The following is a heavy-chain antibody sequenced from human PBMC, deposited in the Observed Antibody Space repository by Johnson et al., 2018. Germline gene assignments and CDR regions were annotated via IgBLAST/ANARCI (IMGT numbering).Heavy chain of an antibody. J-gene: IGHJ6*02. CDR1: GFTFSRFA. CDR2: IWYDGSNK. Sequence: QVQLVESGGGVVQPGRSLRLSCAASGFTFSRFAMHWVRQAPGKGLKWVALIWYDGSNKYYTDSVKGRFTISRDNSKNTLYLQMNSLRAEDTAVYYCARCPMVRGVDTPNYYYYGLDVWGQGTTVTVSS. D-gene: IGHD3-10*01. V-gene: IGHV3-33*01. CDR3: ARCPMVRGVDTPNYYYYGLDV.